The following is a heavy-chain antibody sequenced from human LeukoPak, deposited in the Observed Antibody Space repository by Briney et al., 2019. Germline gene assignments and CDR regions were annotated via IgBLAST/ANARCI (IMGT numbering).Heavy chain of an antibody. CDR2: ISYDGSNK. V-gene: IGHV3-30*18. J-gene: IGHJ4*02. CDR3: AKDPSDSSGWDNFDY. Sequence: AGGSLRLSCAASGFTFSSYGMHWVRQAPGKGLEWVAVISYDGSNKYYADSVKGRFTISRDNSKNTLYLQMNSLRAEDTAVYYCAKDPSDSSGWDNFDYWGQGTLVTVSS. CDR1: GFTFSSYG. D-gene: IGHD6-19*01.